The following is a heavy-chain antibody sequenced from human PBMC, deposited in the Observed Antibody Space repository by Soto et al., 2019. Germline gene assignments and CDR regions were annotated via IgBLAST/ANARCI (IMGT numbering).Heavy chain of an antibody. CDR1: GFTVSSNY. CDR2: IYSGGST. J-gene: IGHJ4*02. CDR3: ARGKKWNDHYFDY. Sequence: LRLSCAASGFTVSSNYMSWVRQAPGKGLEWVSVIYSGGSTYYADSVEGRFTISRDNSENTVHLQMNSLRAEDTAVYYCARGKKWNDHYFDYWGQGTLVTVSS. V-gene: IGHV3-66*01. D-gene: IGHD1-1*01.